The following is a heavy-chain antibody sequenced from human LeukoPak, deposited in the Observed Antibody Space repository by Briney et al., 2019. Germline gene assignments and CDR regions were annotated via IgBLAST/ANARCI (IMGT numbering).Heavy chain of an antibody. J-gene: IGHJ4*02. CDR1: GFTFSSYA. Sequence: PGGSLRLSCAASGFTFSSYAMSWVRQAPGKGLEWVSAISGSGGSTYYADSVKGRFTISRDNSKNTLYLQMNSLIAEDTAVYYWAKTLNPPPRVRGFLPSSFDYGARGPLATVPS. CDR2: ISGSGGST. V-gene: IGHV3-23*01. D-gene: IGHD3-10*01. CDR3: AKTLNPPPRVRGFLPSSFDY.